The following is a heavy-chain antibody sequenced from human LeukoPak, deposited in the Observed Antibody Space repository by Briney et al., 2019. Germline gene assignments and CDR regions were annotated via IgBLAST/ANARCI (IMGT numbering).Heavy chain of an antibody. Sequence: PGGSLRLSCAASGITVSSNYMNWVRQAPGKGLEWVSVIYSGGGIYYADSVKGRFTISRDNSKNTLYLQMDSLRAEDTALYHCARGRPIDYWGQGTLVTVSS. CDR2: IYSGGGI. V-gene: IGHV3-53*01. J-gene: IGHJ4*02. CDR3: ARGRPIDY. CDR1: GITVSSNY.